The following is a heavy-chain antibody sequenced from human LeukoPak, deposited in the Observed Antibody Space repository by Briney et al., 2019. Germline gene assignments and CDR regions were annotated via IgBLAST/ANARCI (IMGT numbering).Heavy chain of an antibody. J-gene: IGHJ3*01. D-gene: IGHD5/OR15-5a*01. CDR2: IRGDGSLK. Sequence: PGGSLRLSCAASGFTFSNYWMIWVRRAPGKGLEWVANIRGDGSLKYYVDSVKGRFTISRDNAKNSLYLQMNSLRAEDMAIYYCARDSGGFSSVYYDAFDFWGQGTVVTVSS. V-gene: IGHV3-7*01. CDR1: GFTFSNYW. CDR3: ARDSGGFSSVYYDAFDF.